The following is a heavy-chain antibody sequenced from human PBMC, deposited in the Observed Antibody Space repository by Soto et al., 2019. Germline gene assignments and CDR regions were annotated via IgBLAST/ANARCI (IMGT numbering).Heavy chain of an antibody. CDR2: IIPILGIA. CDR3: ARDPVEMATTNP. D-gene: IGHD5-12*01. V-gene: IGHV1-69*04. J-gene: IGHJ5*02. Sequence: EASVKVSCKASGDTFSSYAISWVRQAPGQGLEWMGRIIPILGIANYAQKFQGRVTITADKSTSTAYMELSSLRSEDTAVYYCARDPVEMATTNPWGQGTLVTVSS. CDR1: GDTFSSYA.